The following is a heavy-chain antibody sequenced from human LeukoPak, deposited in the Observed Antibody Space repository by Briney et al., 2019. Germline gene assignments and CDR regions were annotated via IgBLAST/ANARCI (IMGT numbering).Heavy chain of an antibody. J-gene: IGHJ1*01. CDR3: TTVWGGD. CDR2: IKSKVHGETI. CDR1: GFTVSSNY. V-gene: IGHV3-15*01. D-gene: IGHD7-27*01. Sequence: GGSLRLSCAASGFTVSSNYMSWVRQAPGEGLEWLGRIKSKVHGETIDYAAPVKGRFTISRDDSKNTLYLEMNSLKTEDTAVYYCTTVWGGDWGQGTLVTVSS.